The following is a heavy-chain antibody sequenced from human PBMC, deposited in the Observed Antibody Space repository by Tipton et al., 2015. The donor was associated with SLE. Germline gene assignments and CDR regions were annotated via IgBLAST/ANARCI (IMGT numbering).Heavy chain of an antibody. Sequence: TLSLTCTVSGGSISSGSFYWSWIRQPAGKGLEWIGHIYTSGSTNYNPSLKSRVTISVDTSKNHFSLKLSSVTAADTAVYYCTLEGWNYYCDYWGQGTLVTVSS. D-gene: IGHD1-7*01. V-gene: IGHV4-61*09. CDR3: TLEGWNYYCDY. J-gene: IGHJ4*02. CDR2: IYTSGST. CDR1: GGSISSGSFY.